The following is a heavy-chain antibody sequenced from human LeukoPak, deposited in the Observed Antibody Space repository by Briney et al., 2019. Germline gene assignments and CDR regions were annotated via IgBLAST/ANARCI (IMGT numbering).Heavy chain of an antibody. CDR2: IYYSGST. Sequence: SETLSLTCTVSGGSISSSSYYWGWIRQPPGKGLEWIGSIYYSGSTYYNPSLKSRVTISVDTSKNQFSLKLSSVTAADTAVYYCADGIRFLETPIAFDIWGQGTMITVSS. CDR1: GGSISSSSYY. V-gene: IGHV4-39*01. J-gene: IGHJ3*02. D-gene: IGHD3-3*01. CDR3: ADGIRFLETPIAFDI.